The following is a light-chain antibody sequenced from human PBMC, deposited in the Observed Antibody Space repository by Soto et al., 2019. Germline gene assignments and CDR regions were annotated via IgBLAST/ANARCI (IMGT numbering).Light chain of an antibody. V-gene: IGKV3-11*01. Sequence: IVLTQSPATLSLSPGERATLSCRAGQNIRTYLAWYQQKSGQAPRLLIYDASNRATGIPARFSGSGSGTEFTLTINSLQSEDFAVYYCQQYNNWPRTFGQGTKVDIK. J-gene: IGKJ1*01. CDR1: QNIRTY. CDR2: DAS. CDR3: QQYNNWPRT.